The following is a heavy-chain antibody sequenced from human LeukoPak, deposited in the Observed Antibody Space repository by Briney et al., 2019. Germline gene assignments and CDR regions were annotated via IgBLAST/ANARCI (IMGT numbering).Heavy chain of an antibody. CDR2: ISPISGST. CDR3: ARVRGFWSGLNPFGY. Sequence: GGSLKLSCTASGCTFSSYTMNWVRQAPGQGLEWVSCISPISGSTNYAQTVKGRFTITTDKATNTDYMELSSLRAEDTAVYYCARVRGFWSGLNPFGYWGQGTLVTVSS. CDR1: GCTFSSYT. V-gene: IGHV1-69*08. J-gene: IGHJ4*02. D-gene: IGHD3-3*01.